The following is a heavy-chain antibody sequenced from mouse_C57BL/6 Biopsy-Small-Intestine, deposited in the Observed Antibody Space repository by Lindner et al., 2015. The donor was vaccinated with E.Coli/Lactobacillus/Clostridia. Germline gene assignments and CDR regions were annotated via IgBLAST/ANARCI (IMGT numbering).Heavy chain of an antibody. CDR3: AKPPGTGAMGY. J-gene: IGHJ4*01. CDR2: INPSSGYT. V-gene: IGHV1-22*01. CDR1: GYTFTDYN. D-gene: IGHD4-1*01. Sequence: VQLQESGPELVKPGASVKMSCKASGYTFTDYNMHWVKQSHGKSLEWIGYINPSSGYTKYNQKFKDKATLTADKSSSTAYMQLSSLTSEDSAVYYCAKPPGTGAMGYWGQGTSVTVSS.